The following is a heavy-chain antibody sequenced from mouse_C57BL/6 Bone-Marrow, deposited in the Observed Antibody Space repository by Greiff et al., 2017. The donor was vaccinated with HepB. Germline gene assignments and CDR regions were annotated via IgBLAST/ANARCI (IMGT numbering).Heavy chain of an antibody. V-gene: IGHV1-69*01. CDR2: IDPSDSYT. Sequence: QVQLQQPGAELVMPGASVKLSCKASGYTFTSYWMHWVKQRPGQGLEWIGEIDPSDSYTNYNQKFKGKSTLTVDKSSSTAYMQLSSLTSEDSAVYYCARYGVLSFYWYFDVWGTGTTVTVSS. CDR1: GYTFTSYW. D-gene: IGHD1-2*01. CDR3: ARYGVLSFYWYFDV. J-gene: IGHJ1*03.